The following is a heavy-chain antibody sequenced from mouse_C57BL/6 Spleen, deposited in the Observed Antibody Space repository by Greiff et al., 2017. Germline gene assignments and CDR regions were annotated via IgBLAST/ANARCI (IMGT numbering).Heavy chain of an antibody. J-gene: IGHJ4*01. Sequence: EVNLVESGGGLVKPGGSLKLSCAASGFTFSDYGMHWVRQAPEKGLEWVAYISSGSSTIYYADTVKGRFTISRDNAKNTLFLQMTSLRSEDTAMYYCARMRLDYAMDYWGQGTSVTVSS. CDR3: ARMRLDYAMDY. CDR2: ISSGSSTI. D-gene: IGHD2-2*01. CDR1: GFTFSDYG. V-gene: IGHV5-17*01.